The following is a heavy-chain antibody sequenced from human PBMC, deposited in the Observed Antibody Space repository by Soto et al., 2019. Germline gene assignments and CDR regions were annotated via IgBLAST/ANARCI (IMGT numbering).Heavy chain of an antibody. CDR3: ALGRGCSSTSCYRWSHYFDY. CDR2: LYYSGST. D-gene: IGHD2-2*01. J-gene: IGHJ4*02. CDR1: GGSLSSSSYY. Sequence: QLQLQESGPGLVKPSETLSLTCTVSGGSLSSSSYYWGWIRQPPGKGLEWIGSLYYSGSTYYNPSLKSRVTLSVDTSKTLFSLELSSVTAADTAVYYCALGRGCSSTSCYRWSHYFDYWGQGTLVTVSS. V-gene: IGHV4-39*01.